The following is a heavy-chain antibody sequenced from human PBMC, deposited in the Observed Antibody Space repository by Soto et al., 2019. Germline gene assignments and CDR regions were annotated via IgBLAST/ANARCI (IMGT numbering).Heavy chain of an antibody. Sequence: PSVKVSCKASGGTFSSYAISWVRQAPGQGLEWMGGIIPIFGTANYAQKFQGRVTITADGSTSTAYMELSSLRSEDTAVYYCARDGPVTMVRGVIIPLYGMDVWGQGTTVTVSS. CDR3: ARDGPVTMVRGVIIPLYGMDV. V-gene: IGHV1-69*13. CDR2: IIPIFGTA. D-gene: IGHD3-10*01. J-gene: IGHJ6*02. CDR1: GGTFSSYA.